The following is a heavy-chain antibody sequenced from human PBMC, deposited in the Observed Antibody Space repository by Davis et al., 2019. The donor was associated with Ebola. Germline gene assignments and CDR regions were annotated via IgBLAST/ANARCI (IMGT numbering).Heavy chain of an antibody. CDR1: GFTFSSYS. J-gene: IGHJ6*04. Sequence: PGGSLRLSCAASGFTFSSYSMNWVRQAPGKGLEWVSSISGSGDYIYYADSVKGRFTISRDNAKNSLHLQMNSLRAEDTAVYYCARIGEPAVAGDNYYYYGMDVWGKGTTVTVSS. D-gene: IGHD6-19*01. CDR2: ISGSGDYI. V-gene: IGHV3-21*01. CDR3: ARIGEPAVAGDNYYYYGMDV.